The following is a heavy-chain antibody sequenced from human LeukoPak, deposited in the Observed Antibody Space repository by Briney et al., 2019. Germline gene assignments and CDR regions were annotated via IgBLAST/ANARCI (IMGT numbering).Heavy chain of an antibody. CDR2: INAGNGNT. V-gene: IGHV1-3*01. CDR1: GYIFINFA. CDR3: ARGPRAAADDY. J-gene: IGHJ4*02. Sequence: ASVKVSCKASGYIFINFAINWGRQAPGQRPEWMGWINAGNGNTKYSQKFQGRVTITRDTSASTAYMELSSLTSEDTAVYYCARGPRAAADDYWGQGTLVTVSS. D-gene: IGHD6-13*01.